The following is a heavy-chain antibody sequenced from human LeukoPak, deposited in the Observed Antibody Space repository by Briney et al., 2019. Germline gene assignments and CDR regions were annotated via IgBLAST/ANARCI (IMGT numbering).Heavy chain of an antibody. CDR2: SYSGGST. Sequence: GGSLRLSCAASGFTVSSNYMSWVRQAPGKGLEWVSVSYSGGSTYYADSVKGRFTISRDNSKNTLYLQMNSLRAEDTAVYYCARASLLIVGATTGDYFDYWGQGTLVTVSS. CDR1: GFTVSSNY. V-gene: IGHV3-66*01. D-gene: IGHD1-26*01. CDR3: ARASLLIVGATTGDYFDY. J-gene: IGHJ4*02.